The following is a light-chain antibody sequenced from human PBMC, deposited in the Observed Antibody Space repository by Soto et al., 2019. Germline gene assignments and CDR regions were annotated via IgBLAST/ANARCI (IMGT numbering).Light chain of an antibody. CDR3: QSYDSSLSVV. CDR1: SSNIGAGYD. Sequence: QAVVTQPPSVSGAPGQRVTISCTGSSSNIGAGYDVHWYKQLPGTAPKLLIYGNSNRPSGVPDRFSGSKSGTSASLAITGLQDEDEADYYCQSYDSSLSVVFGGGTQLTVL. J-gene: IGLJ2*01. CDR2: GNS. V-gene: IGLV1-40*01.